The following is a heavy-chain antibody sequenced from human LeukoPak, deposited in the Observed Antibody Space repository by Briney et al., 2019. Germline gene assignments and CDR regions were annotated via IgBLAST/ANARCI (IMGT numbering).Heavy chain of an antibody. CDR3: ARANVGIAAASYYFDY. D-gene: IGHD6-13*01. CDR1: GYTFTGYY. J-gene: IGHJ4*02. Sequence: GASVKVSCKASGYTFTGYYMHWVRQAPGLGLEWMGWINPNSGGTNYAQKFQGWVTMTRDTSISTAYMELSRLRSDDTAVYYCARANVGIAAASYYFDYWGQGTLVTVSS. CDR2: INPNSGGT. V-gene: IGHV1-2*04.